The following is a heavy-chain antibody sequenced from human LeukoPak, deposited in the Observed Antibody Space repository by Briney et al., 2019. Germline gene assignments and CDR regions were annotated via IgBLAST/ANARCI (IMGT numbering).Heavy chain of an antibody. V-gene: IGHV4-31*03. CDR1: GGSISSGGYY. D-gene: IGHD4-17*01. Sequence: SETLSLTCTVSGGSISSGGYYWSWIRQHPGKGLEWIGYIYYSGSTYYNPSLKSRVTISVDTSKNQFSLKLSSVTAADTAVYYCARGGDYRSVFDIWGQGTMVTVSS. CDR3: ARGGDYRSVFDI. CDR2: IYYSGST. J-gene: IGHJ3*02.